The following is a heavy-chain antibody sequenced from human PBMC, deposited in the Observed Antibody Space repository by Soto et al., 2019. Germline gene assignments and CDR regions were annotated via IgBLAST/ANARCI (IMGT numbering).Heavy chain of an antibody. Sequence: GGSLRLSCAASGFTFSSYGMHWVRQAPGKGLEWVAVISYDGSNKYYADSVKGRFTISRDNSKNTLYLQMNSLRAEDTAVYYCAKDHGGVRGVIITYYFDYWGQGTLVTVSS. V-gene: IGHV3-30*18. CDR3: AKDHGGVRGVIITYYFDY. J-gene: IGHJ4*02. CDR1: GFTFSSYG. D-gene: IGHD3-10*01. CDR2: ISYDGSNK.